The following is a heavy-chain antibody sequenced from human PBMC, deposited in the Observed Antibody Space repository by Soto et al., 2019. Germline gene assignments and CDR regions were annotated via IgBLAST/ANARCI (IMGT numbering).Heavy chain of an antibody. Sequence: QVQLVQSGAEVKKPGASVKVSCKASGYTFTNYDINWVRQAPGQGLEWMGWIDPKSGNTDYAQKVQGRVTIARKTTISTAYLEVSSLSSEDQAVYFCARGRGWRDYWGQGTLVTVSS. V-gene: IGHV1-8*01. CDR2: IDPKSGNT. CDR3: ARGRGWRDY. CDR1: GYTFTNYD. D-gene: IGHD2-15*01. J-gene: IGHJ4*02.